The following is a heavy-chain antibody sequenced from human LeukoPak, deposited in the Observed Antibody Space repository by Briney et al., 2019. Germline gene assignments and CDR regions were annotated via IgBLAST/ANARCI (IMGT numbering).Heavy chain of an antibody. J-gene: IGHJ5*02. V-gene: IGHV1-2*06. CDR1: GYTFTGYY. D-gene: IGHD5-12*01. Sequence: ASVKVSCKASGYTFTGYYMHWVRQAPGQGLEWMGRINPNSGGTNYAQKFQGRVTMARNTSISTAYMELSRLRSDDTAVYYCARLPERGYSGYGVNWFDPWGQGTLVTVSS. CDR2: INPNSGGT. CDR3: ARLPERGYSGYGVNWFDP.